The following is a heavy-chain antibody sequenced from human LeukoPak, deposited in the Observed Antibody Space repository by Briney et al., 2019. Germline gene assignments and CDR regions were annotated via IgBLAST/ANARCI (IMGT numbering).Heavy chain of an antibody. D-gene: IGHD5-12*01. CDR1: GYTFTGYY. Sequence: ASVKVSCKASGYTFTGYYMHWVRQAPGQGLEWMGWINPNSGGTNYAQKFQGRVTMTRDTSISTAYMELSRLRSDDTAAYYCARSGYGGYGHYHSPIDYWGQGTLVTVSS. CDR3: ARSGYGGYGHYHSPIDY. V-gene: IGHV1-2*02. CDR2: INPNSGGT. J-gene: IGHJ4*02.